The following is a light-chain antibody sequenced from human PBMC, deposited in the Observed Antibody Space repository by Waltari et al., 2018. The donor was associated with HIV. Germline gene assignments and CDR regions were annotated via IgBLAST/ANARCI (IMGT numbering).Light chain of an antibody. Sequence: DIQMTQYPSSLSEPVGQRVTITCRASQHIRNDLGWYQQKPVKAPKRLIYAASSLQSGVSSRVSGSGSGTEVTLTIRSVQPEEFATYYWLQHNSYRRRSFGGETKVESK. J-gene: IGKJ4*01. CDR1: QHIRND. V-gene: IGKV1-17*01. CDR2: AAS. CDR3: LQHNSYRRRS.